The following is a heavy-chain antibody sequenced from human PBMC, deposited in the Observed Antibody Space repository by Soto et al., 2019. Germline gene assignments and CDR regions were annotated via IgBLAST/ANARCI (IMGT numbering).Heavy chain of an antibody. J-gene: IGHJ5*01. D-gene: IGHD3-3*01. CDR2: IYFSGST. V-gene: IGHV4-39*02. Sequence: PSETLSLTCTVSGVSMNNTSYYWGWIRQSPGKGLEWIGTIYFSGSTFYNPSLKSRLTISIDTSKNQFSLNLTSVTAADTAVYYCARERRDLYDFDYWGHGTLVTVSS. CDR1: GVSMNNTSYY. CDR3: ARERRDLYDFDY.